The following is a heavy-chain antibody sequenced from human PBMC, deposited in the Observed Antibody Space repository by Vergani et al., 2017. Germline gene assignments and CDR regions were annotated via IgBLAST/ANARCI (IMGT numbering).Heavy chain of an antibody. Sequence: QVQLQEWGAGLLKTSETLSLTCGVSGGSFSAYYWSWIRQAPGMGLEWIGEVNHGGSTNYNPSLKSRVSISVDKSQNQFSLQLTSVTPADSALYFFASVARAPTRRNPPPDFWGQGILVTVSS. J-gene: IGHJ4*02. CDR3: ASVARAPTRRNPPPDF. CDR2: VNHGGST. V-gene: IGHV4-34*01. CDR1: GGSFSAYY.